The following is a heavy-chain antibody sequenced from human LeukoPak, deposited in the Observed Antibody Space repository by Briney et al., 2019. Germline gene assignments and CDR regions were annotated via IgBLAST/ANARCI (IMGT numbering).Heavy chain of an antibody. CDR1: GFTFSSYG. J-gene: IGHJ4*02. CDR2: ISYDGSNK. V-gene: IGHV3-30*18. Sequence: GGSLRLSCAASGFTFSSYGMHWVRQAPGKGLEWVAVISYDGSNKYYADSVKGRLTISRDNSKNTLYLQMNSLRAEDTAVYYCAKQLDVATPSFDYWGQGTLITVSS. D-gene: IGHD5-12*01. CDR3: AKQLDVATPSFDY.